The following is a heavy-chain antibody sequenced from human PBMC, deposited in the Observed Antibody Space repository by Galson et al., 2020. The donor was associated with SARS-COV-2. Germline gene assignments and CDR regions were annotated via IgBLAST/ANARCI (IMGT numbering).Heavy chain of an antibody. V-gene: IGHV1-2*02. CDR3: ASARGPDYYDSSGYLDY. CDR2: INPNSGGT. Sequence: ASVKVSCKASGYTFTGYYMHWVRQAPGQGLEWMGWINPNSGGTNYAQKFQGGVTMTRDTSISTAYMELSGLRSDDTAVYYCASARGPDYYDSSGYLDYWGQGTLVTVSS. D-gene: IGHD3-22*01. J-gene: IGHJ4*02. CDR1: GYTFTGYY.